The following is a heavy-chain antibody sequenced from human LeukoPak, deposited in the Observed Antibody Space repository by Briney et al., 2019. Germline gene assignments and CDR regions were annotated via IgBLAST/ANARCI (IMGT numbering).Heavy chain of an antibody. CDR2: IWYDGSNK. V-gene: IGHV3-33*01. J-gene: IGHJ4*02. CDR1: GFTFSSYG. CDR3: ARDISSGWPLDY. D-gene: IGHD6-19*01. Sequence: GGSLRLSCAASGFTFSSYGMHWVRQAPGKGLEWVAVIWYDGSNKYYADSVKGRFTISRDNSKNTLYLQMNSLRAEDTAVYYCARDISSGWPLDYWGQGTLVTVSS.